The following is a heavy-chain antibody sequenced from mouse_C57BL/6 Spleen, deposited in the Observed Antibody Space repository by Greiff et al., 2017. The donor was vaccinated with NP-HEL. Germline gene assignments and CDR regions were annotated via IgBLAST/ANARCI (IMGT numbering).Heavy chain of an antibody. D-gene: IGHD1-1*01. Sequence: AQLQQPGAELVKPGASVKLSCKASGYTFTSYWMHWVKQRPGQGLEWIGMIHPNSGSTNYNEKFKSKATLTVDKSSSTAYMQLSSLTSEDSAVYYCARLGITTVVARGDYWGQGTTLTVSS. J-gene: IGHJ2*01. CDR3: ARLGITTVVARGDY. CDR1: GYTFTSYW. CDR2: IHPNSGST. V-gene: IGHV1-64*01.